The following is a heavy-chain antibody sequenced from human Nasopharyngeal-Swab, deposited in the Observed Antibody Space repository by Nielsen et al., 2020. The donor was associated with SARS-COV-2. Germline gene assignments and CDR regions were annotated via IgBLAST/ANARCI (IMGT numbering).Heavy chain of an antibody. CDR3: ARIASGSHEYYFDS. V-gene: IGHV3-11*06. J-gene: IGHJ4*02. D-gene: IGHD3-10*01. Sequence: GESLKISCAASGFTFSDYYMTWIRQAPGKGLEWVSYISSSGTYTNNADSLKGRFTISRDNAKNSLYLQMNGLRADDTAVYYCARIASGSHEYYFDSWGQGTLVTVSS. CDR1: GFTFSDYY. CDR2: ISSSGTYT.